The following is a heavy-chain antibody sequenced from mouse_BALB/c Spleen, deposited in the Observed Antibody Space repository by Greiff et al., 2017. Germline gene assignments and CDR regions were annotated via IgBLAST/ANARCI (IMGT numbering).Heavy chain of an antibody. CDR2: ISTYYGDA. CDR3: AREGIYYGNYAPFAY. J-gene: IGHJ3*01. V-gene: IGHV1S137*01. Sequence: QVQLKESGAELVRPGVSVKISCKGSGYTFTDYAMHWVKQSHAKSLEWIGVISTYYGDASYNQKFKGKATMTVDKSSSTAYMELVRLTSEDSAIYYCAREGIYYGNYAPFAYWGQGTLVTVSA. CDR1: GYTFTDYA. D-gene: IGHD2-1*01.